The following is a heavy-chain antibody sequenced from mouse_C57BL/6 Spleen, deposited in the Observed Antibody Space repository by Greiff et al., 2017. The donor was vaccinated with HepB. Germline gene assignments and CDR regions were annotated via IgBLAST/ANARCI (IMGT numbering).Heavy chain of an antibody. J-gene: IGHJ4*01. Sequence: EVKLMESEGGLVQPGSSMKLSCTASGFTFSDYYMAWVRQVPEKGLEWVANINYDGSSTYYLDSLKSRFIISRDNAKNILYLQMSSLKSEDTATYYCARGDYYAMDYWGQGTSVTVSS. CDR3: ARGDYYAMDY. V-gene: IGHV5-16*01. CDR1: GFTFSDYY. CDR2: INYDGSST.